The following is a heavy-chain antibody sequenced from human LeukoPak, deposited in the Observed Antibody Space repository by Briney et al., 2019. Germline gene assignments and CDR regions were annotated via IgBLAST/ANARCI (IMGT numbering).Heavy chain of an antibody. Sequence: SETLSLTCTVSGGSISSSSYYWGWIRQPPEKGLEWIGSIYYSGSTYYNPSLKSRVTISVDTSKNQFSLKLSSVTAADTAVYYCARRGGDHARENYFDYWGQGTLVTVSS. CDR2: IYYSGST. V-gene: IGHV4-39*01. J-gene: IGHJ4*02. D-gene: IGHD3-10*01. CDR1: GGSISSSSYY. CDR3: ARRGGDHARENYFDY.